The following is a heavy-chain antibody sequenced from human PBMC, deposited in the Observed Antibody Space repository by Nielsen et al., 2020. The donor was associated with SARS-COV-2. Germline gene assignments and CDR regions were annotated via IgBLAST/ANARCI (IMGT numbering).Heavy chain of an antibody. D-gene: IGHD4-23*01. Sequence: GSLRLSCTVSGGSISSSSYYWGWIRQPPGKGLEWIGSIYYSGSTYYNPSLKSRVTISVDTSKNQFSLKLSSVTAADTAVYYCARDNGGKQFDYWGQGTLVTVSS. V-gene: IGHV4-39*02. CDR3: ARDNGGKQFDY. CDR1: GGSISSSSYY. J-gene: IGHJ4*02. CDR2: IYYSGST.